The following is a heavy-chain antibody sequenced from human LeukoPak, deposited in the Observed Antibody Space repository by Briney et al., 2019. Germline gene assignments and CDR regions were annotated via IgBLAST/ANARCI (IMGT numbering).Heavy chain of an antibody. CDR3: AGQVGARIRYYYTSGLDV. CDR2: MYYSGTT. CDR1: GASVSSFY. Sequence: SETLSLTCTVSGASVSSFYWTWIRQPPGKGLEWIGSMYYSGTTNYDPSFKSRVTISLDTSKNEFSLRLKSLTAADTAVYYCAGQVGARIRYYYTSGLDVWGQGTTVAVSS. D-gene: IGHD1-26*01. V-gene: IGHV4-59*02. J-gene: IGHJ6*02.